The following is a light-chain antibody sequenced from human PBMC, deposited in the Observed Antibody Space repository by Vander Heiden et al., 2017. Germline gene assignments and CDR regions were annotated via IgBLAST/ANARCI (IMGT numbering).Light chain of an antibody. V-gene: IGKV1-39*01. CDR3: QQSYSVPWT. Sequence: DIQMCQSPSTLSASVGERVTISCRASQPVNSYLNWYQQKPGKAPNLLIYATSNLQSGVPSRFSGSGSGPDFTLTIRSVQPEDFATYFCQQSYSVPWTFGQGTKVEIK. CDR2: ATS. J-gene: IGKJ1*01. CDR1: QPVNSY.